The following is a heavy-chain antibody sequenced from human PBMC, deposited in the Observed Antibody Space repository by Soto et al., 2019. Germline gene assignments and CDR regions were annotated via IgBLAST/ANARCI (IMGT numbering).Heavy chain of an antibody. CDR2: IYYSGST. CDR1: GGSISSGGYY. CDR3: ARSGYSSSWYSPKSYYYYYGMDV. Sequence: SETLSLTCTVSGGSISSGGYYWSWIRQHPGKGLEWIGYIYYSGSTYYNPSLKSRVTISVDTSKNQFSLKLSSVTAADAAVYYCARSGYSSSWYSPKSYYYYYGMDVWGQGTTVTVS. V-gene: IGHV4-31*03. D-gene: IGHD6-13*01. J-gene: IGHJ6*02.